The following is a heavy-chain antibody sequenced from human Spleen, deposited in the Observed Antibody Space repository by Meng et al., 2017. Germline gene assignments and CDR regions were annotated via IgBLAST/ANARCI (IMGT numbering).Heavy chain of an antibody. V-gene: IGHV3-21*01. Sequence: GESLKISCAASGFTFSSYSMNWVRQAPGKGLEWVSSISSSSSYIYYADSVKGRFTISRDNAKNSLYLQMNSLRAEDTAVYYCARIPLSVGPYHFDYWGQGTLVTVSS. J-gene: IGHJ4*02. CDR2: ISSSSSYI. CDR3: ARIPLSVGPYHFDY. CDR1: GFTFSSYS.